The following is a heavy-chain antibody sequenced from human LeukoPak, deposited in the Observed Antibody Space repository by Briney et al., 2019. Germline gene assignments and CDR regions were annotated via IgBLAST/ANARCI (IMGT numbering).Heavy chain of an antibody. J-gene: IGHJ4*02. CDR2: ISSSSNFI. CDR1: GFTVSSNY. D-gene: IGHD3-22*01. CDR3: VRSQGGYYYDSSGYYQGPLDY. V-gene: IGHV3-21*01. Sequence: GGSLRLSCAASGFTVSSNYMSWVRQAPGKGLEWVSSISSSSNFIHYGDSVKGRFTISRDNAKNSLYLQMNSLRAEDTAVYYCVRSQGGYYYDSSGYYQGPLDYWGRGTLVTVSS.